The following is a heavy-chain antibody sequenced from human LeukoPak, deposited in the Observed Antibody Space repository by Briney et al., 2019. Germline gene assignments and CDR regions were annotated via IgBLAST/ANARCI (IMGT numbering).Heavy chain of an antibody. V-gene: IGHV3-53*01. J-gene: IGHJ4*02. CDR1: GFTVSSNY. D-gene: IGHD6-13*01. Sequence: GGSLRLSCAASGFTVSSNYMSWVRQAPGKGLEWVSVIYSGGNTYYVDSVKGRFTISRDNSKNTLYLQMNSLRAEDTAVYYGARSLRVAAGALDYWGQGTLVTVSS. CDR2: IYSGGNT. CDR3: ARSLRVAAGALDY.